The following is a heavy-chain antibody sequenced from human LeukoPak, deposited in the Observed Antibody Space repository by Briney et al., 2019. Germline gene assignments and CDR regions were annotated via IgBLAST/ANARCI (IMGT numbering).Heavy chain of an antibody. J-gene: IGHJ3*02. CDR2: IFYSGST. CDR3: AREVGGAFDI. Sequence: SETLSLTCTVSGGSISSGGYYWSWIRQHPGKGLEWIGYIFYSGSTYYNPSLKSRVTISVDTSKNQFSLKLGSVTAADTAVYYCAREVGGAFDIWGQGTMVTVSS. V-gene: IGHV4-31*03. CDR1: GGSISSGGYY.